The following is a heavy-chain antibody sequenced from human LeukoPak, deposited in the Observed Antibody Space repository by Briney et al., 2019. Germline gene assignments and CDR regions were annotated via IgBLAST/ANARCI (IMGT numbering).Heavy chain of an antibody. CDR2: ISYDGSSK. V-gene: IGHV3-30*18. J-gene: IGHJ6*03. CDR1: GFTFSSYE. D-gene: IGHD2/OR15-2a*01. Sequence: GGSLRLSCAASGFTFSSYEMNWVRQAPGKGLEWVAVISYDGSSKDYADSVKGRFTISRDNSKNTLYLQMNSLRVEDTAVYYCAKAADQYYYSYFYYMDVWGKGTTVTVSS. CDR3: AKAADQYYYSYFYYMDV.